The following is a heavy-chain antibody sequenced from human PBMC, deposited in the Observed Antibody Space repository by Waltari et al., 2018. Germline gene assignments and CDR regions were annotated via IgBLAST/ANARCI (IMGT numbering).Heavy chain of an antibody. J-gene: IGHJ3*02. Sequence: QVQLVQSGAEVKKPGSSVKVSCKASGGTFSSYAISWVRQAPGQGLEWMGGIIPIFTANYAQKCQGRVTITTDESTSTAYMELSSLRSEDTAVYYCARDLGLYCSGGSCPDDAFDIWGQGTMVTVSS. V-gene: IGHV1-69*05. CDR2: IIPIFTA. CDR3: ARDLGLYCSGGSCPDDAFDI. CDR1: GGTFSSYA. D-gene: IGHD2-15*01.